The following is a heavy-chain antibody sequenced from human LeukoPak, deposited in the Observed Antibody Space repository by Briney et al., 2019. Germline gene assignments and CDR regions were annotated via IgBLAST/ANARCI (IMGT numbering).Heavy chain of an antibody. Sequence: SETLSLTCTVSGGPIRSYYWTWVRQPAGKGLEWIGRISTSGSTNYNPSLKSRVTMSVDTSKNQFSLRLSAVTAADTAVYYCARGTAGTSYHFDYWGQGALVTVSS. V-gene: IGHV4-4*07. J-gene: IGHJ4*02. D-gene: IGHD1-1*01. CDR1: GGPIRSYY. CDR3: ARGTAGTSYHFDY. CDR2: ISTSGST.